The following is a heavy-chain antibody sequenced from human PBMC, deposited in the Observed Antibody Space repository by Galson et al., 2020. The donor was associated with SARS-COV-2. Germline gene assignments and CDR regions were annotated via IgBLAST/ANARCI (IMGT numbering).Heavy chain of an antibody. V-gene: IGHV3-11*06. CDR2: ISSSSSYT. D-gene: IGHD2-21*01. J-gene: IGHJ4*02. CDR3: ARGSHCVNGICKGDHFDL. Sequence: GESLKISCEASGFTLSDYYMNWIRQAPGKGLEWVSYISSSSSYTNYADSVKGRFTTSKDSAKKSLYLQMSSLRAEDTAVYYCARGSHCVNGICKGDHFDLWGQGTLVTVSS. CDR1: GFTLSDYY.